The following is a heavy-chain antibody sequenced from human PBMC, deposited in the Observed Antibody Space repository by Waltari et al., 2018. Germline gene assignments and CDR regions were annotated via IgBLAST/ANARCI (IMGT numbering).Heavy chain of an antibody. CDR3: ARALGVGATPRRYYFDY. CDR1: GYSISSGYY. D-gene: IGHD1-26*01. V-gene: IGHV4-38-2*02. CDR2: IYHSGST. J-gene: IGHJ4*02. Sequence: QVQLQESGPGLVKPSETLSLTCTVSGYSISSGYYWGWVRPHHGQGLEWIGSIYHSGSTYYNPSLKSRVTISVDTSKNQFSLKLSSVTAADTAVYYCARALGVGATPRRYYFDYWGQGTLVTVSS.